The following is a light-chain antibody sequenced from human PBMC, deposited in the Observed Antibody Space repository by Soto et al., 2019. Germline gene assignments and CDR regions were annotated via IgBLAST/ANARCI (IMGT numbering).Light chain of an antibody. V-gene: IGKV3-15*01. CDR1: QSVSSN. Sequence: EIVMTQSPATLSVSPGERATLSCRASQSVSSNLAWYQQTPGQAPRLLIYGASTRATGMSARFSGSGSGTEFTLTISSLQSEDFAVYYCQQYNNWPRTFGQGTRVEIK. CDR2: GAS. J-gene: IGKJ1*01. CDR3: QQYNNWPRT.